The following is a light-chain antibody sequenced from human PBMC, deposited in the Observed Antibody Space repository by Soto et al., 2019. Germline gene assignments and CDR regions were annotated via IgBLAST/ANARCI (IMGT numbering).Light chain of an antibody. Sequence: IVLTQSPGTLSLSPGDRATLSCRASQSITSTSLAWYQQKPGQAPRLLIYGASSRATGIPDRFSGSGSGTDFTLTISRLEPEDFVVYYCQQYGSLVLTFGGGTKVEIK. CDR1: QSITSTS. CDR2: GAS. V-gene: IGKV3-20*01. J-gene: IGKJ4*01. CDR3: QQYGSLVLT.